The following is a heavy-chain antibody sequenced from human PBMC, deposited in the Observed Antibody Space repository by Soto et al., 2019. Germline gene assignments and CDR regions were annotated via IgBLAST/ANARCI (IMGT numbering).Heavy chain of an antibody. CDR2: ISGSGGST. J-gene: IGHJ4*02. CDR3: AKGSGSSWYSS. D-gene: IGHD6-13*01. Sequence: EVQLLESGGGLVQPGGSLRLSCAASGFTFSSYGMSWVRQAPGKGLEWVSAISGSGGSTYYADSVKGRFTFSRDNSMNTLYLQMNSLRAEDPAVYSCAKGSGSSWYSSWGQGTLVTVSS. CDR1: GFTFSSYG. V-gene: IGHV3-23*01.